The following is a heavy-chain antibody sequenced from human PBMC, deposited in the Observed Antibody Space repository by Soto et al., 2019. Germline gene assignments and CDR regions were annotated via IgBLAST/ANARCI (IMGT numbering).Heavy chain of an antibody. CDR1: GFTFSSYA. V-gene: IGHV3-23*01. CDR3: AKDRGRYYYDSSGQDY. Sequence: GGSLSLSCAASGFTFSSYAMSWVRQAPGKGREWVSAIRGSGGSTYDADSAKGRFTISRDNSKNTLYLQMTSLRAEDTAVYYCAKDRGRYYYDSSGQDYWGQGTLVTVSS. CDR2: IRGSGGST. D-gene: IGHD3-22*01. J-gene: IGHJ4*02.